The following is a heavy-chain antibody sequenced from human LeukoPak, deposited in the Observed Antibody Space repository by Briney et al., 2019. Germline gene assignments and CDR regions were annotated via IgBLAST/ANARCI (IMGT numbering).Heavy chain of an antibody. CDR3: VKDMAGNYDY. CDR2: INTDGSST. J-gene: IGHJ4*02. V-gene: IGHV3-74*01. Sequence: GGSLRFSWEASGLLFSNYWMTWVGKAPGKGLVWVSRINTDGSSTNYADSVTGRFTISRDNAENTLYLQMNSLRAEDTAIYYCVKDMAGNYDYWGQGTLVTVSS. CDR1: GLLFSNYW. D-gene: IGHD4-11*01.